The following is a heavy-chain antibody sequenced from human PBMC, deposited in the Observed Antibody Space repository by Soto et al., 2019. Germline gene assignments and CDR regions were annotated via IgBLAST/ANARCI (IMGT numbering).Heavy chain of an antibody. Sequence: SETLSLTCTVSGGSSSSSSYYWGWIRQPPGKGLEWIGSIYYSGSTYYNPSLKSRVTISVDTSKNQFSLKLSSVTAADTAVYYCARQSAAGIYYYYYYGMDVWGQGTTVTVSS. J-gene: IGHJ6*02. V-gene: IGHV4-39*01. CDR3: ARQSAAGIYYYYYYGMDV. CDR2: IYYSGST. CDR1: GGSSSSSSYY. D-gene: IGHD6-13*01.